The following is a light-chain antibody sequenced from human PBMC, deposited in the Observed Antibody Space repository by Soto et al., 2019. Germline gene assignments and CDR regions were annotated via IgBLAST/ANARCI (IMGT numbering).Light chain of an antibody. Sequence: DIQMTQSPSTLSASVGDRVTITCRASQSISSWLAWYQQKPGKAPKLLIYKASSLESGVPSRFSGSGSGTEFTLTISSLQPDDFATYDCQQYNRSCTFGGGTKVEIK. J-gene: IGKJ4*01. CDR2: KAS. CDR1: QSISSW. CDR3: QQYNRSCT. V-gene: IGKV1-5*03.